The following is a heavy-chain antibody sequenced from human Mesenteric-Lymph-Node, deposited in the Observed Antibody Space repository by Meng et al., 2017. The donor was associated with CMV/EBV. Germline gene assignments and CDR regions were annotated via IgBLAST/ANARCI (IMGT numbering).Heavy chain of an antibody. CDR2: IYCDDDK. J-gene: IGHJ4*02. Sequence: QITLKESGPTLVKPTQSLTLTCTFSGFSLSTSGVGVGWIRQPPGKALEWLALIYCDDDKRYSPSLKSRLTITKDTSNNQVVLTMTNIDPVDTATYYCAHSSGIAAAGPFYFDYWGQGTLVTVSS. CDR1: GFSLSTSGVG. D-gene: IGHD6-13*01. V-gene: IGHV2-5*02. CDR3: AHSSGIAAAGPFYFDY.